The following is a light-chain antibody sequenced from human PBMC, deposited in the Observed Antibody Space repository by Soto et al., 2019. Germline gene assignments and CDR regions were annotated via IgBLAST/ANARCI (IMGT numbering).Light chain of an antibody. CDR2: EVI. CDR1: SSDVGGYNY. Sequence: QSALTQPASVSGSPGQSITISCTGTSSDVGGYNYVSWYQQHPGKAPKLIIYEVINRPSGVSNRFSGSKSGNTASLTISGLQAEDEADYYCNSYTSKSTGVFGTGTKLTVL. J-gene: IGLJ1*01. CDR3: NSYTSKSTGV. V-gene: IGLV2-14*01.